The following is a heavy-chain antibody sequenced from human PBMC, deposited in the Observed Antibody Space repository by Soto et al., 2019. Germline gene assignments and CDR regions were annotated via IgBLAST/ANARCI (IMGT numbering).Heavy chain of an antibody. CDR3: ARGPTGWYGYDY. J-gene: IGHJ4*02. V-gene: IGHV3-74*01. CDR2: INSDESRT. D-gene: IGHD6-19*01. Sequence: EVHLVESGGGLVQPGGSLTLSCAASGFTFSSSWMHWVRQAPGKGLVWVSRINSDESRTNYADSVKGRFTISRDNAKNTLYLQMNSLSAEDTALYYCARGPTGWYGYDYWGQGTLVTVSS. CDR1: GFTFSSSW.